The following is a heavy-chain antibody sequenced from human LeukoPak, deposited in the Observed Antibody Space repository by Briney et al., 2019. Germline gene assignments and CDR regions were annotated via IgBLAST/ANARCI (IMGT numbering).Heavy chain of an antibody. Sequence: PGRSLRLSCAASGFTFSGYGMHWVRQAPGKGLEWVAVIWYDGSNKYYADSVKGRFTISRDNSKNTLYLQMNSLRAEDTAVYYCARGGIAVAGTRSFWGQGTLVTVSS. CDR1: GFTFSGYG. D-gene: IGHD6-19*01. CDR2: IWYDGSNK. CDR3: ARGGIAVAGTRSF. J-gene: IGHJ4*02. V-gene: IGHV3-33*01.